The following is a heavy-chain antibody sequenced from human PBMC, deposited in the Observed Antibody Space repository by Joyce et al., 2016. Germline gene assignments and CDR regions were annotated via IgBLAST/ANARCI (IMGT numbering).Heavy chain of an antibody. D-gene: IGHD3-10*02. V-gene: IGHV5-10-1*03. Sequence: EVQLVQSGAEVKKPGESLRISCKGSGYSFTSHWISWVRQMPGKGLEWMGRIAPRDSYTDYSPSFEGHVTISVDKTISAAYLQWSSLRASDTAIYYCARHVTDWFDPWGQGTLVTVSS. CDR3: ARHVTDWFDP. CDR2: IAPRDSYT. J-gene: IGHJ5*02. CDR1: GYSFTSHW.